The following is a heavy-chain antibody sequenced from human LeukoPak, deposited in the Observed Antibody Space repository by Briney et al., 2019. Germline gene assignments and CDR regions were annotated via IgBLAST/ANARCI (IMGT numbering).Heavy chain of an antibody. J-gene: IGHJ4*02. D-gene: IGHD3-10*01. V-gene: IGHV3-15*05. CDR3: TTVTLRPVGL. CDR2: IKSKTDGGTI. Sequence: PGGSLRLSCAASGFTFDDYAMHWVRQAPGKGREWVGRIKSKTDGGTIDYAAPVKGRFTISRDDSKNTLFLQVNSLKIEDTAVYYCTTVTLRPVGLWGQGTLVTVSS. CDR1: GFTFDDYA.